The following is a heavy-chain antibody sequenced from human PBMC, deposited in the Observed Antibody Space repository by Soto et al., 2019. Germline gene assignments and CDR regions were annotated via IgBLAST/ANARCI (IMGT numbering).Heavy chain of an antibody. CDR2: IYYTGST. CDR3: ARRGRPTYGDYIDY. J-gene: IGHJ4*02. Sequence: SETLSLTCTVSGGSISSSSYYWGWIRQPPGKGLEWIGYIYYTGSTNYNPSLKSRVTISVDTSKNQFSLKLTSVTAADTAVYYCARRGRPTYGDYIDYWGQGTLVTVSS. V-gene: IGHV4-61*05. CDR1: GGSISSSSYY. D-gene: IGHD4-17*01.